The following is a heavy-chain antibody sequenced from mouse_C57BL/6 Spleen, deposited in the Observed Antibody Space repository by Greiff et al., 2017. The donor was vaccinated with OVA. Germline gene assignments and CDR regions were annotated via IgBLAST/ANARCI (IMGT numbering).Heavy chain of an antibody. Sequence: DVHLVESGGGLVKPGGSLKLSCAASGFTFSSYAMSWVRQTPEKRLEWVATISDGGSYTYYPDNVKGRFTISRDNAKNNLYLQMSHLKSEDTAMYYCARDSGDYWGQGTTLTVSS. CDR3: ARDSGDY. J-gene: IGHJ2*01. CDR2: ISDGGSYT. CDR1: GFTFSSYA. V-gene: IGHV5-4*01.